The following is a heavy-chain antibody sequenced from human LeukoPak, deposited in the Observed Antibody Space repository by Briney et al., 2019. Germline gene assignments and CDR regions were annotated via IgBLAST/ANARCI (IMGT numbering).Heavy chain of an antibody. Sequence: PSETLSLTCTVSGGSISSSSYYWGWIRQPPGKGLEWIGSIYYSGSTYYNPSLKSRVTISVDTSKNQFSLKLSSVTAADTAVYYCAGVPPSSSWYAYYYGMDVWGQGTTVTVSS. CDR1: GGSISSSSYY. CDR2: IYYSGST. V-gene: IGHV4-39*01. J-gene: IGHJ6*02. CDR3: AGVPPSSSWYAYYYGMDV. D-gene: IGHD6-13*01.